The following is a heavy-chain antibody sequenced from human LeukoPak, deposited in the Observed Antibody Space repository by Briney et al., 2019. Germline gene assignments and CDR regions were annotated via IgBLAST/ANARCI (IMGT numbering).Heavy chain of an antibody. CDR3: ARIRDFWSGYYKYYYMDV. CDR1: GYTFTSYG. J-gene: IGHJ6*03. D-gene: IGHD3-3*01. CDR2: ISAYNGNT. V-gene: IGHV1-18*01. Sequence: ASVKVSCKASGYTFTSYGISWVRQAPGQGLEWMGWISAYNGNTNYVQKLQGRVTMTTDTSTSTAYMELRSLRSDDTAVYYCARIRDFWSGYYKYYYMDVWGKGTTVTVSS.